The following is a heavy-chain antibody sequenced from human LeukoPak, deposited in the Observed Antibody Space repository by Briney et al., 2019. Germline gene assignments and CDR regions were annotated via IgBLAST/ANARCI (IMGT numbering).Heavy chain of an antibody. V-gene: IGHV1-2*02. CDR1: GYTFTGYY. D-gene: IGHD2-8*02. CDR3: ARGPLVPAYYYYYYYMDV. J-gene: IGHJ6*03. Sequence: ASVKVTCKASGYTFTGYYMHWVRQAPGQGLEWMGWINPNSGGTNYAQKFQGRVTMTRDTSISTAYMELSRLRSEDTAVYYCARGPLVPAYYYYYYYMDVWGKGTTVTVSS. CDR2: INPNSGGT.